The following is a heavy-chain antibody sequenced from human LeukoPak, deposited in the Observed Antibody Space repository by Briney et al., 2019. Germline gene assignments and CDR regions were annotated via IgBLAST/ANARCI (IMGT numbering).Heavy chain of an antibody. CDR3: ARDPNYYGSGSYYNPPGWFDP. V-gene: IGHV5-51*01. D-gene: IGHD3-10*01. Sequence: GESLKISCKGSGYSFTSYWIGWVRQMPGKGLGWMGIIYPGDSDTRYSPSFQGQVTISADKSISTAYLQWSSLKASDTAMYYCARDPNYYGSGSYYNPPGWFDPWGQGTLVTVSS. CDR1: GYSFTSYW. J-gene: IGHJ5*02. CDR2: IYPGDSDT.